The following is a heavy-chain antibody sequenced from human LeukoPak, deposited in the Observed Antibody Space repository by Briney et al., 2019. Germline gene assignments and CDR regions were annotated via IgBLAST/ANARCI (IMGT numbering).Heavy chain of an antibody. Sequence: GGSLRLSCAASGFTFSSYSMNWVRQAPGKGLEWVSSISSSSSYIYYADSVKDRFTISRDNAKNSLYLQMNSLRAEDTAVYYCASSSYSSSSGVLAWGQGTLVTVSS. J-gene: IGHJ5*02. CDR3: ASSSYSSSSGVLA. V-gene: IGHV3-21*01. CDR2: ISSSSSYI. CDR1: GFTFSSYS. D-gene: IGHD6-6*01.